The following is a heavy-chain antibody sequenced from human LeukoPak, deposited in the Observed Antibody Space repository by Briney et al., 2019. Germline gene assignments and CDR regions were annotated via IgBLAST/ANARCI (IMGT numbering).Heavy chain of an antibody. CDR2: INPSGGST. CDR1: GYTFTDYH. J-gene: IGHJ4*02. Sequence: GASVKVSCKAFGYTFTDYHMHWVRQAPGQGLEWMGIINPSGGSTSYAQKFQGRVTMTRDTSTSTVYMELSSLRSEDTAVYYCARASSGAPDYWGQGTLVTVSS. D-gene: IGHD6-19*01. V-gene: IGHV1-46*01. CDR3: ARASSGAPDY.